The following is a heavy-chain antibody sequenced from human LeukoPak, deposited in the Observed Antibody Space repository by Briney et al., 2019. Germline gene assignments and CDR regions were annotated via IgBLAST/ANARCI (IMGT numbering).Heavy chain of an antibody. Sequence: SETLSLTCAVYGGSFSGYYWSWIRQPPGKGREGIGEINHSGSTNYNPSLKSRVTISVDTSENQFSLKLSSVTAADTAVYYCARLPLFDSSGSRDYWGQGTLVTVSS. D-gene: IGHD3-22*01. J-gene: IGHJ4*02. CDR1: GGSFSGYY. V-gene: IGHV4-34*01. CDR2: INHSGST. CDR3: ARLPLFDSSGSRDY.